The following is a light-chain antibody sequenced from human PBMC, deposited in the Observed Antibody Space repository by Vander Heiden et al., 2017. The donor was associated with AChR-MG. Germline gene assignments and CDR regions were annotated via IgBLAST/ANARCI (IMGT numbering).Light chain of an antibody. CDR1: QSVISSY. J-gene: IGKJ2*01. CDR2: GAS. Sequence: ELVLTHSPGPLSFSPGERATLSCRATQSVISSYLDWYQQKPGQAPRLLIYGASNRATGIPDRFSGSGSGTDFTLTIRRLEPEDFAVYYCLHYGRSAYTFGQGTKLEI. CDR3: LHYGRSAYT. V-gene: IGKV3-20*01.